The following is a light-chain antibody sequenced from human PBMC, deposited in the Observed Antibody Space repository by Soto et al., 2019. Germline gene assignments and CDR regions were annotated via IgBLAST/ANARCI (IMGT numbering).Light chain of an antibody. CDR2: EVT. J-gene: IGLJ1*01. CDR3: TSYTDTSVYV. Sequence: VLTQPASVSGSPGQSISISCTGTISDFGGYNYVSWYQQHPGKTPKLLIYEVTNRPSGVSSRFSASKSGNTASLTISGLQAEDEADYYCTSYTDTSVYVFGTGTKVTVL. CDR1: ISDFGGYNY. V-gene: IGLV2-14*01.